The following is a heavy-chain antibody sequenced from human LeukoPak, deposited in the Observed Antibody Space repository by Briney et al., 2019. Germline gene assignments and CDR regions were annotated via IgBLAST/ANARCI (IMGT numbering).Heavy chain of an antibody. Sequence: ASVMVSCKASGYTFTSYGIRWVRQAPGQGLEWMGWISAYNGNTNDAQKLQGRVTITTDTSTSTAYMELSSLRSDDTAVYYCARELGQQLETGNYYYYMDVWGKGTTVTVSS. D-gene: IGHD6-13*01. J-gene: IGHJ6*03. CDR2: ISAYNGNT. V-gene: IGHV1-18*01. CDR1: GYTFTSYG. CDR3: ARELGQQLETGNYYYYMDV.